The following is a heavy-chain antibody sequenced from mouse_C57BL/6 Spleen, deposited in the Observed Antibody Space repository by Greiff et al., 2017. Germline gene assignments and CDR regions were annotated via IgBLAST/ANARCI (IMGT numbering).Heavy chain of an antibody. CDR1: GFTFSSST. CDR3: ARHYYYGSTLYAMDY. Sequence: EVQLVESGGGLVKPGGSLKLSCAASGFTFSSSTMSWVRQTPEKRLEWVATISGGGGNTYCPDSVKGRFTISRDNAKNTLYLQMSSLRSEDTALYYCARHYYYGSTLYAMDYWGQGTSVTVSS. CDR2: ISGGGGNT. D-gene: IGHD1-1*01. V-gene: IGHV5-9*01. J-gene: IGHJ4*01.